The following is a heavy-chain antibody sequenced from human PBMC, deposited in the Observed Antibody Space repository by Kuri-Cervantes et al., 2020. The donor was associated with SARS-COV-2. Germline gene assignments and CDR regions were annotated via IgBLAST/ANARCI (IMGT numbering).Heavy chain of an antibody. CDR2: TSFDDIHK. Sequence: GGSLRLSCAASDFTFSSFGMHWVRQAPGKGLEWLAVTSFDDIHKYFADSVKGRFTIFRDNSRNTVYLEMTSLRPDDTAVYYCVRDGDHWNFDYWGQGTLVTVSS. CDR3: VRDGDHWNFDY. V-gene: IGHV3-30*03. D-gene: IGHD1-1*01. CDR1: DFTFSSFG. J-gene: IGHJ4*02.